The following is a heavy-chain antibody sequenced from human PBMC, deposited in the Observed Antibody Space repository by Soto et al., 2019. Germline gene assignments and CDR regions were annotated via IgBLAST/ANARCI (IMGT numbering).Heavy chain of an antibody. Sequence: PSETLSLTCTVPGGSISSGDYYWSWIRQPPGKGLEWIGYIYYSGSTYYNPSLKSRVTISVDTSKNQFSLKLSSVTAADTAVYYCARAPYCSSTSCYWDYWGQGTLVTVSS. CDR1: GGSISSGDYY. CDR2: IYYSGST. J-gene: IGHJ4*02. V-gene: IGHV4-30-4*01. D-gene: IGHD2-2*01. CDR3: ARAPYCSSTSCYWDY.